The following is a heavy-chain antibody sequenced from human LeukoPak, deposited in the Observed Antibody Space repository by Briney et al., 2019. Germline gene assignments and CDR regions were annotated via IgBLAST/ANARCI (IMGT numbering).Heavy chain of an antibody. J-gene: IGHJ4*02. Sequence: GGSLRLSCAASGFTFSSYAMSWVRQAPGKGLVWVSRINSDGSNTIYADSVKGRFTFPRDNAKNTLYLQMNSLRAEDTAVYYCARGVSGWSSYFDYWGQGTLVTVSS. CDR1: GFTFSSYA. CDR3: ARGVSGWSSYFDY. CDR2: INSDGSNT. V-gene: IGHV3-74*01. D-gene: IGHD6-19*01.